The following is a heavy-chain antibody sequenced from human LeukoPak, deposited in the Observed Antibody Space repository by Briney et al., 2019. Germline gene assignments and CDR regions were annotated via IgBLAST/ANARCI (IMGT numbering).Heavy chain of an antibody. V-gene: IGHV4-34*01. CDR3: AGRRRTSTLMQQLGTSGDY. CDR2: INHSGST. D-gene: IGHD6-13*01. Sequence: SETLSLTCAVYGGSFSGYYWSWIRQPPGKGLEWIGEINHSGSTNYNPSLKSRVTISVDTSKNQFSLKLSSVTAADTAVYYCAGRRRTSTLMQQLGTSGDYWGQGTLVTVSS. CDR1: GGSFSGYY. J-gene: IGHJ4*02.